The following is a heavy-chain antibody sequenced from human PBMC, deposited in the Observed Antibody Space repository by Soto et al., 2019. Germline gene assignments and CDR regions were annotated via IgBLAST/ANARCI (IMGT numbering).Heavy chain of an antibody. Sequence: EVQLVESGGGLVQPGGSLRLSCAASGFTLSGRSMHWVRQAPGKGLVWVSGIANAGTDSTYADSVKGRFTSSRDNAKNMLYLQMNTLRVEVMSVYYCARGWFGPDVWGKGTAVTVSS. CDR2: IANAGTDS. CDR1: GFTLSGRS. CDR3: ARGWFGPDV. D-gene: IGHD3-10*01. V-gene: IGHV3-74*01. J-gene: IGHJ6*04.